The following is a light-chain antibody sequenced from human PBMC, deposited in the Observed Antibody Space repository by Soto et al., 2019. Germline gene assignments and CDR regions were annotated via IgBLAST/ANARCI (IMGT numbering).Light chain of an antibody. V-gene: IGLV2-14*01. CDR1: SSDVGGYNY. CDR2: DVS. J-gene: IGLJ2*01. CDR3: SSYTSSSVV. Sequence: QSALTQPASVSGSPGQSITISCTGTSSDVGGYNYVSWYQQHPGKAPKLMIYDVSNRPSGVSNRFSGSKSGNTASLTISRLQAEDEADYYCSSYTSSSVVFGGGTKLTVL.